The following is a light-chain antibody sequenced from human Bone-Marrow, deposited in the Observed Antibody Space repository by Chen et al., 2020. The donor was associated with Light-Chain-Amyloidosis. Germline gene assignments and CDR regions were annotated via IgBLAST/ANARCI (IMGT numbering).Light chain of an antibody. CDR1: TGTVTSGYY. V-gene: IGLV7-43*01. Sequence: QTVLTQEPSLTLSPGGTVTPTCASSTGTVTSGYYPNWFQQKPGQAPSALIYSTDNKHSWTPDRCSGSLLGGKAALTLSGVLPEDEAEYYCLLYYAGAWVFGGGTKLTVL. CDR3: LLYYAGAWV. J-gene: IGLJ3*02. CDR2: STD.